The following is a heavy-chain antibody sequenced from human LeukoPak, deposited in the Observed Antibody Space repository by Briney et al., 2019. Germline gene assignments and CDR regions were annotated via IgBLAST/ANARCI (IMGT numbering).Heavy chain of an antibody. Sequence: PGGSLRLSCAASGFTFSSYSMNWVRQAPGKGLEWVSYISSSSSTIYYADSVKGRFTISRDNANNSLYLQMNSLRAEDTTVYYCARGDSGGMDYWGQGTLVTVSS. D-gene: IGHD3-16*01. CDR3: ARGDSGGMDY. CDR1: GFTFSSYS. CDR2: ISSSSSTI. V-gene: IGHV3-48*04. J-gene: IGHJ4*02.